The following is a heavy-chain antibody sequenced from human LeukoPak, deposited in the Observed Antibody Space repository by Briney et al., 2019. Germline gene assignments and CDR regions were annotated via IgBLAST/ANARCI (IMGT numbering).Heavy chain of an antibody. CDR1: GGSISSYY. CDR3: ARGPEDFDY. Sequence: SETLSLTCTVSGGSISSYYRSWIRQPPGKGLEWIGYIYYSGSTNYNPSLKSRVTISVDTSKNQFSLKLSSVTAADTAVYYCARGPEDFDYWGQGTLVTVSS. J-gene: IGHJ4*02. CDR2: IYYSGST. V-gene: IGHV4-59*01.